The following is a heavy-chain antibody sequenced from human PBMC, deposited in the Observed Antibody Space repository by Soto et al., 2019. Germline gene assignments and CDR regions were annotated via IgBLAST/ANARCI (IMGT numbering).Heavy chain of an antibody. CDR1: GFAISRGYY. J-gene: IGHJ4*02. D-gene: IGHD1-1*01. V-gene: IGHV4-38-2*02. CDR2: IYPSVSS. Sequence: SETLSLTCSASGFAISRGYYWSWVRQPPGKGLEWIGSIYPSVSSYHNPSLATRLRLSIDTSKNQFTLNLTSVTAADTALYFCAREKVGTTFFDNWGQGIQVTVSS. CDR3: AREKVGTTFFDN.